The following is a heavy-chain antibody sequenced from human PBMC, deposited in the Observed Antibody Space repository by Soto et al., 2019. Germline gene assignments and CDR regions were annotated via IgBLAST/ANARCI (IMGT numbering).Heavy chain of an antibody. V-gene: IGHV4-39*01. D-gene: IGHD6-6*01. J-gene: IGHJ4*02. CDR1: GGSITSSSHY. CDR2: IYYDGNT. Sequence: QLQLQESGPGLVKPSETLSLTCTVSGGSITSSSHYWGWIRQPPGKGLECIGNIYYDGNTYYNPSLKSRVTISSTTSKNHFSLRLNSVTAADTAVYYCARSSIDPRVFMYPFHFWGQGALVTVSS. CDR3: ARSSIDPRVFMYPFHF.